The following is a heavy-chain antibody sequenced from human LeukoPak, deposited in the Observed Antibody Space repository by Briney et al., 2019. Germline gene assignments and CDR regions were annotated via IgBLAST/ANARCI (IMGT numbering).Heavy chain of an antibody. CDR2: IYHSGST. CDR1: GYSISSGYY. D-gene: IGHD2-15*01. CDR3: ARGSAADY. J-gene: IGHJ4*02. Sequence: SGTLSLTCTVSGYSISSGYYWGWIRQPPGKGLEWIGSIYHSGSTYYNPSLKSRVTISVDTSKNQFSLKLSSVTAADTAVYYCARGSAADYWGQGTLVTVSS. V-gene: IGHV4-38-2*02.